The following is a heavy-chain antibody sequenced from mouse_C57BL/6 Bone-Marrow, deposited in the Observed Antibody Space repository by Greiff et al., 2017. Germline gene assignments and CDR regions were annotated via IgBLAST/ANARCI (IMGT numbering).Heavy chain of an antibody. Sequence: VQRVESGAELARPGASVKLSCKASGYTFTSYGISWVKQRTGQGLEWIGEIYPRSGNTYYNEKFKGKATLTADKSSSTAYMELRSLTSEDSAVYFCARQAWAYWGQGTLVTVSA. V-gene: IGHV1-81*01. J-gene: IGHJ3*01. CDR3: ARQAWAY. CDR2: IYPRSGNT. CDR1: GYTFTSYG. D-gene: IGHD6-1*01.